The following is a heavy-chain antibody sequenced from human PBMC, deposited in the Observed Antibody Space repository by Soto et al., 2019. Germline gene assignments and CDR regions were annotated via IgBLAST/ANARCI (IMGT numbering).Heavy chain of an antibody. V-gene: IGHV5-51*01. CDR3: ARRECSGGSCSRFGGAFDI. J-gene: IGHJ3*02. Sequence: GESRKISCKGSGCRFASYWIGWVRQMPGKGLEWMGIIYPGDSDTRYSPSFQGQVTISADKSISTAYLQWSSLKASDTAMYYCARRECSGGSCSRFGGAFDIWGQGTMVTVSS. CDR1: GCRFASYW. D-gene: IGHD2-15*01. CDR2: IYPGDSDT.